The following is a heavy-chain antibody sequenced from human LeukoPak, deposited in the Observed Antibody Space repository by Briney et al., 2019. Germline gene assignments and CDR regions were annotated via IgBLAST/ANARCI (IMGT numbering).Heavy chain of an antibody. D-gene: IGHD6-13*01. J-gene: IGHJ4*02. CDR1: GFTFSSFG. V-gene: IGHV3-48*01. CDR2: ISSSSSTI. CDR3: ARDPLWIAAATHFDY. Sequence: GGSLRLSCAASGFTFSSFGMSWVRQAPGKGLEWVSYISSSSSTINYADSVKGRFTISRDNAKNSLYLQMNCLRAEDTAVYYCARDPLWIAAATHFDYWGQGTLVTVSS.